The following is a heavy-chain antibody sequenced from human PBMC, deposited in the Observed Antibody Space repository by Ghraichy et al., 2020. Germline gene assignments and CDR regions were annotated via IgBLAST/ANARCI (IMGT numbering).Heavy chain of an antibody. J-gene: IGHJ6*02. V-gene: IGHV3-48*02. D-gene: IGHD4-23*01. CDR1: GFTFSSYS. CDR3: ARGSRVVRFYYYDAMDV. Sequence: GESLNISCSASGFTFSSYSLNWVRQAPGKGLEWLSYITSSGRFISYADSVKGRFTISRDNAKNSLDLQMNSLRDEDTALYYCARGSRVVRFYYYDAMDVWGQGTTVTV. CDR2: ITSSGRFI.